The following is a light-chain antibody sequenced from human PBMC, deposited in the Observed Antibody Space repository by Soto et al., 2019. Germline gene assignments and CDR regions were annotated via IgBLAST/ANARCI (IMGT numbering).Light chain of an antibody. CDR3: HQYATYPQT. CDR2: EAS. V-gene: IGKV1-5*03. Sequence: DIHMTQSPSTLSASVGDRVTITCRASETINKWLAWYQQKPGKAPKILIYEASDLQGGVPSRFRGAGSGKEFTLTISSLQPDDFATYYCHQYATYPQTFGQGTKVEL. J-gene: IGKJ1*01. CDR1: ETINKW.